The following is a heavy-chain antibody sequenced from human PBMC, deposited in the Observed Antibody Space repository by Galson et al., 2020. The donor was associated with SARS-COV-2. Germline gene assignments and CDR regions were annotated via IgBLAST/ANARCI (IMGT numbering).Heavy chain of an antibody. CDR1: GFTFSDFY. CDR3: ARQWGIAPAASDY. CDR2: ISSIGDNI. Sequence: NSGGSLRLSCAASGFTFSDFYMSWIRQAPGKGLEYNSYISSIGDNIYYADSVKGRFTVSRDNAMHSLFLQMNSLRVEDTAVYYCARQWGIAPAASDYWGQGTLVTVSS. D-gene: IGHD6-25*01. V-gene: IGHV3-11*04. J-gene: IGHJ4*02.